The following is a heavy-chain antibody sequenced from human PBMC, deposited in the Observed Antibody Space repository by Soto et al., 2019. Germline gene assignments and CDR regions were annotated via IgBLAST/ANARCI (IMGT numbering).Heavy chain of an antibody. CDR2: ISSSSSTI. CDR3: ARDYHYYYYYYMDV. V-gene: IGHV3-48*01. J-gene: IGHJ6*03. CDR1: GFTFSSYS. D-gene: IGHD3-16*02. Sequence: GGSLRLSCAASGFTFSSYSMNWVRQAPGKGLEWVSYISSSSSTIYYADSVKGRFTISRDNAKNSLYLQMNSLRAEDTAVYYCARDYHYYYYYYMDVWGKGTTVTVSS.